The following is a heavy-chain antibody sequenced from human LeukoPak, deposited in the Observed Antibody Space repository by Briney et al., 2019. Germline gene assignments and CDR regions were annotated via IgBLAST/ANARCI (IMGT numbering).Heavy chain of an antibody. J-gene: IGHJ4*02. V-gene: IGHV3-23*01. Sequence: GGSLRLSCAASGFTFSSYSMSWVRQAPGKGLEWVSAISGSGGGGRTYYADSVTGRFAISRDNSKNTLFLHMHRLRAEDTAVYYCAKDLTADSGSYGHFDSWGQGTLVTVSS. CDR1: GFTFSSYS. D-gene: IGHD1-26*01. CDR2: ISGSGGGGRT. CDR3: AKDLTADSGSYGHFDS.